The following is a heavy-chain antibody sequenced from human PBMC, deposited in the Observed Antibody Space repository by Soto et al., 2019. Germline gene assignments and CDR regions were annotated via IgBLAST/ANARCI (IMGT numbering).Heavy chain of an antibody. CDR1: GYTFTNYG. V-gene: IGHV1-18*01. CDR3: VRDNRYSYGRFDP. D-gene: IGHD5-18*01. CDR2: ISGYNGNT. Sequence: QVQLVQSGAEVKKPGASVKVSCKASGYTFTNYGISWVRQAPGQGLEWMGWISGYNGNTNYAQKFQGRVTMTTDTSTGTAYMELRSLRSGDTALYYCVRDNRYSYGRFDPWGQGTLVTVSS. J-gene: IGHJ5*02.